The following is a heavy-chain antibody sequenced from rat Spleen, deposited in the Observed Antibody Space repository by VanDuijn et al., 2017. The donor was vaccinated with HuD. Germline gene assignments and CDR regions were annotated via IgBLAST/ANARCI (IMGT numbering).Heavy chain of an antibody. CDR2: ITNTGGST. CDR3: ARGDHWFAY. V-gene: IGHV5-31*01. Sequence: EVYVVETGGGLVQPGRSLKLSCVASGFTFSSYWMYWIRQAPGKGLEWVASITNTGGSTYYPDSVKGRFTISRDNAKNTQYLQMDSLRSEDTATYYCARGDHWFAYWGQGTLVTVSS. CDR1: GFTFSSYW. J-gene: IGHJ3*01.